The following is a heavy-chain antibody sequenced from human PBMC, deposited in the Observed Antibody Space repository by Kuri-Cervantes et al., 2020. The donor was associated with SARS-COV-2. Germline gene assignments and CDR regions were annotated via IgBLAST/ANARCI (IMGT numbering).Heavy chain of an antibody. D-gene: IGHD2-2*01. CDR1: GFTFSNAW. Sequence: GGSLRLSCAASGFTFSNAWMSWVRQAPGKGLEWVGRIKSKTDGGTTDYAAPVKGRFTISRDDSKNTLYLQMNSLRAEDTALYYCAKDGDCSSTSCYYMDVWGKGTTVTVSS. J-gene: IGHJ6*03. CDR2: IKSKTDGGTT. V-gene: IGHV3-15*05. CDR3: AKDGDCSSTSCYYMDV.